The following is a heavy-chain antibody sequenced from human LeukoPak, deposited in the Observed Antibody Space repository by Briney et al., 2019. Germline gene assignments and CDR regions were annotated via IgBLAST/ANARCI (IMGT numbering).Heavy chain of an antibody. J-gene: IGHJ4*02. V-gene: IGHV3-49*03. Sequence: GGSLRLSCTASGFTFGDYSVSWFRQAPGRGLEWVGFIRNKAYGGTTEYAASVKGRFTISRDDSKSIAYLQMNSLKTEDTAVYYCTRDFSSSSRDYFDYWGQGTLVTVSS. CDR3: TRDFSSSSRDYFDY. D-gene: IGHD6-6*01. CDR2: IRNKAYGGTT. CDR1: GFTFGDYS.